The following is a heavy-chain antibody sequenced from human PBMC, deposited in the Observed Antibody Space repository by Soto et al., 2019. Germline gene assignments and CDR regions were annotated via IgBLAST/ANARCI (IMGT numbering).Heavy chain of an antibody. CDR2: IDWDDDK. CDR1: GFSLSTSGIR. D-gene: IGHD2-2*01. CDR3: ARTYRVTTTCYPYFDY. Sequence: SGPTLVNPTETLTLTCSFSGFSLSTSGIRVSWIRQPPGKALEWLARIDWDDDKFYSTSLKTRLTISKDTSQNQVVLTVTNMDPLGTGTYYCARTYRVTTTCYPYFDYWGQGTLVTVSS. J-gene: IGHJ4*02. V-gene: IGHV2-70*04.